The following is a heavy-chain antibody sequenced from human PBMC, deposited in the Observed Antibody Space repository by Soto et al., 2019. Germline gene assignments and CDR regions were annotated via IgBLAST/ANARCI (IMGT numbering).Heavy chain of an antibody. J-gene: IGHJ4*02. V-gene: IGHV3-9*01. D-gene: IGHD3-10*01. CDR1: GVTFSNYA. Sequence: EVQLVDSGGGLVQPGRSLRLSCAASGVTFSNYAMHWVRQAPGKGLEWVSLITWNSGSLSYADSVKGRFTISRDNAKNSLYLDMNSLRPEDTALYYCANSFGSGSYPFDSWGQGTLVTVSS. CDR3: ANSFGSGSYPFDS. CDR2: ITWNSGSL.